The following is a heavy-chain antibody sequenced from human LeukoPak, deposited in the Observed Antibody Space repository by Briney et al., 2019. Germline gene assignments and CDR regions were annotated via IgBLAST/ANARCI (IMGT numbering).Heavy chain of an antibody. CDR3: ARDSYGSGIRAFDI. V-gene: IGHV3-48*03. D-gene: IGHD3-10*01. CDR2: ISSSGSTI. J-gene: IGHJ3*02. Sequence: GGSLRLSCAASGFTSTSYEMNWVRPAPGKGREGVSYISSSGSTIYYADSVKGRFTISRDNAKNSLYLQMNSLRAEDTAVYYCARDSYGSGIRAFDIWGQGTMVTVSS. CDR1: GFTSTSYE.